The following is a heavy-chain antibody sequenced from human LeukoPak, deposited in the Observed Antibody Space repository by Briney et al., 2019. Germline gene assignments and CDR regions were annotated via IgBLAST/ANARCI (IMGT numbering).Heavy chain of an antibody. J-gene: IGHJ5*02. V-gene: IGHV1-46*01. CDR1: GYSFTSYY. CDR3: ANDLRWDHPGLDP. Sequence: GASVKVSCKASGYSFTSYYIHWVRQAPGQGLESMGIINPGGGSTSYAQKFQDRVTMTRDTSTSTVYMELNSLRSEDTAVYYCANDLRWDHPGLDPWGQGTLVIVSS. CDR2: INPGGGST. D-gene: IGHD4-23*01.